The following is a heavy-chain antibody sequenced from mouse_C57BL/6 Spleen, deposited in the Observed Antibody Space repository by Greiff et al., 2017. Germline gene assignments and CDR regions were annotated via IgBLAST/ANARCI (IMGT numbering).Heavy chain of an antibody. Sequence: QVQLQQSGPGLVQPSQSLSITCTVSGFSLTSYGVHWVRQSPGKGLEWLGVIWSGGSTDYNAAFISRLSISKDNSKSQVFFKMNSLQAEDTAIYYCARGLLFYWYFEVWGTGTTVTVSS. J-gene: IGHJ1*03. V-gene: IGHV2-2*01. CDR2: IWSGGST. D-gene: IGHD1-1*01. CDR3: ARGLLFYWYFEV. CDR1: GFSLTSYG.